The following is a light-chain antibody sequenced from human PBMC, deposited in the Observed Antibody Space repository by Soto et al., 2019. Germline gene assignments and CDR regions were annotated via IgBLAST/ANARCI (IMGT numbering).Light chain of an antibody. V-gene: IGKV3-20*01. J-gene: IGKJ5*01. CDR3: QQYGSSPLIS. CDR1: QTVSSTY. CDR2: GAS. Sequence: ESMFTQSPGTLSLSPWESATLSCMATQTVSSTYLAWYQHKPGQAPRLLIYGASTRATGIPARFSGSGFGTDYTLTISSLEPEDFAVYYCQQYGSSPLISFGQGTRLEI.